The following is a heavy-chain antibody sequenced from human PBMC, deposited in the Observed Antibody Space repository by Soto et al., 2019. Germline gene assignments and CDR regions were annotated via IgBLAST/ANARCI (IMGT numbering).Heavy chain of an antibody. Sequence: SVKVSCKASGGTFSSYAISWVRQAPGQGLEWMGGIIPIFGTANYAQKFQGRVTITADKSTSTAYMELSSLGSEDTAVYYCARGTNVLRYFDWTQRKYYYYGMDVWGQGTTVTVSS. CDR2: IIPIFGTA. D-gene: IGHD3-9*01. J-gene: IGHJ6*02. V-gene: IGHV1-69*06. CDR1: GGTFSSYA. CDR3: ARGTNVLRYFDWTQRKYYYYGMDV.